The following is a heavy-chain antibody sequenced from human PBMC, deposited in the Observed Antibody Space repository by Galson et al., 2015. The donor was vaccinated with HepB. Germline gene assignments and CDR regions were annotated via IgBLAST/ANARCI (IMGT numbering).Heavy chain of an antibody. Sequence: SLRLSCAASGFTFSDYYMSWIRQAPGKGLEWVSYISSSSSYTNYADSVKGRFTISRDNAKNSLYLQMNSLRAEDTAVYYCARVRLAPSNYFDYWGQGTLVTVSS. CDR3: ARVRLAPSNYFDY. V-gene: IGHV3-11*06. D-gene: IGHD5/OR15-5a*01. CDR2: ISSSSSYT. CDR1: GFTFSDYY. J-gene: IGHJ4*02.